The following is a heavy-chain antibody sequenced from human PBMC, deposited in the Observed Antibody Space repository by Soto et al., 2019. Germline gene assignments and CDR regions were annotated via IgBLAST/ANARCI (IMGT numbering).Heavy chain of an antibody. CDR1: GDSIGSSTNY. J-gene: IGHJ4*02. V-gene: IGHV4-39*01. Sequence: SETLSLTCSVYGDSIGSSTNYWGWIRQPPGKGLEWIGTIYHSGNTYYNPTIKSRVAISVDMSKNQFSLRLNSVTAADTAVYYCARHEWLQLWLVTEYWGQGALVTVSS. CDR2: IYHSGNT. D-gene: IGHD5-18*01. CDR3: ARHEWLQLWLVTEY.